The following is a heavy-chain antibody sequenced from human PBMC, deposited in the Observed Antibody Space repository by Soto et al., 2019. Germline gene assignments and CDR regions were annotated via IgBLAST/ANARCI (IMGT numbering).Heavy chain of an antibody. CDR1: GFTFSSYG. D-gene: IGHD3-10*01. Sequence: QVQLVESGGGVVQPGRSLRLSCAASGFTFSSYGMHWVRQAPGKGLEWVAVIWYDGSNKYYADSVKGRFTISRDNSKNTLYLQMNSLRAEDTAVYYCAGGGAMVRGVMRGGYGMDVWGQGTTVTVSS. CDR2: IWYDGSNK. J-gene: IGHJ6*02. CDR3: AGGGAMVRGVMRGGYGMDV. V-gene: IGHV3-33*01.